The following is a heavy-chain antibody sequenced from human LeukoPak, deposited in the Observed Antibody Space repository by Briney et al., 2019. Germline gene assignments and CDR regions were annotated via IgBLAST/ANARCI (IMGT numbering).Heavy chain of an antibody. CDR1: GGTFSNYP. V-gene: IGHV1-69*13. CDR2: IIPVYGTA. J-gene: IGHJ5*02. CDR3: ATHTGGYNYWWFDI. D-gene: IGHD5-24*01. Sequence: SVKVSCKASGGTFSNYPIIWVRLAPGRELECLGGIIPVYGTANYAQMFHGRITLTAQESTATAYMELRRLTSDDTAMYFCATHTGGYNYWWFDIWGQGTLVTVSS.